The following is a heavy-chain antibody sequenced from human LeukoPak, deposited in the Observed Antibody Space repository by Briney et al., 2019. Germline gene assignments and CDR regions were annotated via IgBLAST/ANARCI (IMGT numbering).Heavy chain of an antibody. Sequence: SETLSLTYAVYGGSFSGYYWSWIRQPPGKGLEWIGEINHSGSTNYNPSLKSRVTISVDTSKNQFSLKLSSVTAADTAVYYCARTIFGVVAAGGWFDPWGQGTLVTVSS. CDR1: GGSFSGYY. D-gene: IGHD3-3*01. CDR3: ARTIFGVVAAGGWFDP. V-gene: IGHV4-34*01. J-gene: IGHJ5*02. CDR2: INHSGST.